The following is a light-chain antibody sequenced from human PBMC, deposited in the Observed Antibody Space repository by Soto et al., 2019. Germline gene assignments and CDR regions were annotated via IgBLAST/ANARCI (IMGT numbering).Light chain of an antibody. CDR2: AAS. CDR3: QQSYSTLLFT. V-gene: IGKV1-39*01. Sequence: DIQMTQSPSSLSASVGDRVTITCRASQSISSYLNWYQQKPGKAPKLLIYAASSLQSGVPSRFSXSGSGTDFTLTISSLQPEDFATYYCQQSYSTLLFTFGPGTKVDIK. CDR1: QSISSY. J-gene: IGKJ3*01.